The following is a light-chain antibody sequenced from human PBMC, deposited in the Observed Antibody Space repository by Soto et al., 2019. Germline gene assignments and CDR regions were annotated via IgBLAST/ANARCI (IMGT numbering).Light chain of an antibody. CDR2: GVT. J-gene: IGLJ3*02. Sequence: QSALTQPASVSGSPGQSITISCTGSNRDVGGYDYVSWYQQHPGKAPQLLIYGVTTRPSGISNRFSGSKSGNTASLTLSGLQAEDEADYYCSAYSRGSTLLLFGGGTKLTVL. CDR3: SAYSRGSTLLL. V-gene: IGLV2-14*03. CDR1: NRDVGGYDY.